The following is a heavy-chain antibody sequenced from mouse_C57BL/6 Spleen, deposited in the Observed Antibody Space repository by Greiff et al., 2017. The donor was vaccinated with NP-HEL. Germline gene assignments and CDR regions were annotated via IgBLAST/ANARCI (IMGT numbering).Heavy chain of an antibody. CDR3: ASFYGAWFAY. J-gene: IGHJ3*01. CDR1: GYTFTSYW. Sequence: QVQLKQPGAELVKPGASVKLSCKASGYTFTSYWMQWVKQRPGQGLEWIGEIDPSDSYTNYNPKFKGKATLTVDTSSSTAYMQLSSLTSEDSAVYYCASFYGAWFAYWGQGTLVTVSA. D-gene: IGHD1-1*01. CDR2: IDPSDSYT. V-gene: IGHV1-50*01.